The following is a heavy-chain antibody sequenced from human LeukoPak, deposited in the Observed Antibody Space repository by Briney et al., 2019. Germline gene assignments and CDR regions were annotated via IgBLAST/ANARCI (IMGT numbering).Heavy chain of an antibody. V-gene: IGHV6-1*01. D-gene: IGHD2-2*01. J-gene: IGHJ5*02. CDR3: ARRLTQYDCFDP. CDR2: TYYRSTWYN. CDR1: GDRVSSNSVT. Sequence: SQTLSLTCAISGDRVSSNSVTWNWIRQSPSRGLEWLGRTYYRSTWYNDYAVSVRGRITVNPDTSKNQFSLHLNSVTPEDTAVYYCARRLTQYDCFDPWGQGILVTVSS.